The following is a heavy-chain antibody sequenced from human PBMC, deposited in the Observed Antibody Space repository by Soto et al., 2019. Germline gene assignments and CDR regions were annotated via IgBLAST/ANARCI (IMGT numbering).Heavy chain of an antibody. CDR3: ARENCISTSCYGFDY. CDR2: IYHSGST. J-gene: IGHJ4*02. V-gene: IGHV4-30-2*01. D-gene: IGHD2-2*01. CDR1: GGSISSGGYS. Sequence: SETLSLTCAVSGGSISSGGYSWSWIRQPPGKGLEWIGYIYHSGSTYYNPSLKSRVTISVDRSKNQFSLKLSSVTAADTAVYYCARENCISTSCYGFDYWGQGTLVTSPQ.